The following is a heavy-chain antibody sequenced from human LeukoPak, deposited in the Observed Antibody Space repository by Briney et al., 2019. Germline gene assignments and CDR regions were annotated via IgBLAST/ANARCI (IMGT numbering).Heavy chain of an antibody. CDR1: GYTFTSYG. CDR3: ARDRGDYYGSGSYYNVDNY. Sequence: ASVKVSCKASGYTFTSYGISWVRQAPGQGLEWMGWINPNSGGTNYAQKFQGRVTMTRDTSISTAYMELSRLRSDDTAVYYCARDRGDYYGSGSYYNVDNYWGQGTLVTVSS. V-gene: IGHV1-2*02. J-gene: IGHJ4*02. D-gene: IGHD3-10*01. CDR2: INPNSGGT.